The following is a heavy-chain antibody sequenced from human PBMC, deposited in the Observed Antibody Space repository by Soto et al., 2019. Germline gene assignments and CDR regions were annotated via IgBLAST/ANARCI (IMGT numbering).Heavy chain of an antibody. CDR2: INNDGSTT. Sequence: PGGSLRLSCAASGFTFSTYWMHWVRQAPGKGLVWVSCINNDGSTTRYADSVKGRFTISRDNAKNTLYLQMNSLRAEDTAVYYCVRGSSSFEAWFDPWGQGTLVTSPQ. D-gene: IGHD6-6*01. V-gene: IGHV3-74*01. CDR3: VRGSSSFEAWFDP. CDR1: GFTFSTYW. J-gene: IGHJ5*02.